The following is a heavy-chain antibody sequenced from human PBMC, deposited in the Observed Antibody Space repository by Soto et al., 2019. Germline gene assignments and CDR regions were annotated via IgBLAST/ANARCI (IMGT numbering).Heavy chain of an antibody. CDR1: GFPFSRHA. CDR3: ARGSGGGATCYNMDV. V-gene: IGHV3-30-3*01. D-gene: IGHD2-21*01. CDR2: ISYDANNK. Sequence: QVQLMESGGGVVQSGRSLQLSCAASGFPFSRHAMHWVRRAPGKGLQWVAVISYDANNKYYADSVKGRFSISRDKSKNTVSLQMTSLRPEDTVVHYCARGSGGGATCYNMDVWGLGTTVTVSS. J-gene: IGHJ6*02.